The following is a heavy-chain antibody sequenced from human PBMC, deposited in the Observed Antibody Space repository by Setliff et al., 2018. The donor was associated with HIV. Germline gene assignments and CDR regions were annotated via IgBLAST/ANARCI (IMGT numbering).Heavy chain of an antibody. CDR2: IIHIFGPG. D-gene: IGHD2-15*01. J-gene: IGHJ4*02. V-gene: IGHV1-69*05. CDR3: ARQPRYCSGGSCYSSGPFDY. Sequence: VASVKVSCKASGGTFNSYAISWVRQAPGQGLEWMGGIIHIFGPGNYAQKFQGRVTITTDESTSTAYMELSSLRSEDTAVYYCARQPRYCSGGSCYSSGPFDYWGQGTLVTVSS. CDR1: GGTFNSYA.